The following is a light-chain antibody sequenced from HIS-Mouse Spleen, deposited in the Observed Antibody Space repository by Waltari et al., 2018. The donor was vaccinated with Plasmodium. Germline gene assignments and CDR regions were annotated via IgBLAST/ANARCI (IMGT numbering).Light chain of an antibody. J-gene: IGKJ4*01. V-gene: IGKV3-11*01. CDR2: DAS. CDR1: QSVSSY. CDR3: RQRSNWPGVLT. Sequence: EIVLTQSPATLSLSPVERATLSCRASQSVSSYLAWYQQKPGQAPRLLIHDASNRATGIPARFSGSGSGTDFTVTISSLEPEDVAVYYCRQRSNWPGVLTFGVGTKVGVK.